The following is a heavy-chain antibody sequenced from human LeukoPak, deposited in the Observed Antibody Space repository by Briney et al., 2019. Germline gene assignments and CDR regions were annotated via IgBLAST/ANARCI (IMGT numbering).Heavy chain of an antibody. D-gene: IGHD3-22*01. J-gene: IGHJ4*02. V-gene: IGHV3-7*01. CDR3: AREVVLSTSAWFEY. Sequence: GGSLRLSCAASGFTFSSYWMSWVRQAPGKGLEWVANIKQDGSEKYYADSVKGRFTISRDNAKNSLYLQMNSLRAEDTAVYYCAREVVLSTSAWFEYWGQGTLVTVSS. CDR1: GFTFSSYW. CDR2: IKQDGSEK.